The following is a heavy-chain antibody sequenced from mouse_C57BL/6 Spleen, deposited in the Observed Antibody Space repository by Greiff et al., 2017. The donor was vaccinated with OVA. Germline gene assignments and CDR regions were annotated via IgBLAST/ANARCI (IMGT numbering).Heavy chain of an antibody. CDR2: LYPGDGAT. J-gene: IGHJ2*01. V-gene: IGHV1-82*01. D-gene: IGHD2-5*01. CDR3: ARDYSNYAYFDY. CDR1: GYAFSSSW. Sequence: QVQLKQSGPELVKPGASVKISCKASGYAFSSSWMNWVKQRPGKGLEWIGRLYPGDGATNYNGKFKGKATLTADKSSSTAYMQLSSLTSEDSAVYFCARDYSNYAYFDYWGQGTTLTVSS.